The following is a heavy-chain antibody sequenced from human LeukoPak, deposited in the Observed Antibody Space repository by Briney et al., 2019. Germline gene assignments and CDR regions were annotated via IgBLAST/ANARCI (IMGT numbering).Heavy chain of an antibody. CDR3: AKEQLLWFGESLDY. CDR2: IRYDGSNK. V-gene: IGHV3-30*02. J-gene: IGHJ4*02. CDR1: GFTFSSYG. D-gene: IGHD3-10*01. Sequence: PGGSLRLSCAASGFTFSSYGMHWVRQAPGKGLEWVAFIRYDGSNKYYADSVKGRFTISRDNSKNTLYLQMNSLRAEDTAVYYCAKEQLLWFGESLDYWGQGTLVTVSS.